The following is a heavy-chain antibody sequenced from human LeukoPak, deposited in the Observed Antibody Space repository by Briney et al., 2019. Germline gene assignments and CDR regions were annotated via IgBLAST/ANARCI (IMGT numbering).Heavy chain of an antibody. CDR1: GGTFSSYA. Sequence: ASVKVSCKVSGGTFSSYAISRVRQAPGQGLEWMGGIIPIFGTANYAQKFQGRVTITADESTSTAYMELSSLRSEDTAVYYCARPQIYCSSTSCHTPGYYYYGMDVWGQGTTVTVSS. J-gene: IGHJ6*02. CDR2: IIPIFGTA. D-gene: IGHD2-2*01. CDR3: ARPQIYCSSTSCHTPGYYYYGMDV. V-gene: IGHV1-69*13.